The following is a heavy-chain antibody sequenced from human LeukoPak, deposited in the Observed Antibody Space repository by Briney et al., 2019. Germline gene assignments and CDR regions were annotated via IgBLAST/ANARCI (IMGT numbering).Heavy chain of an antibody. CDR1: GFTFGDYA. V-gene: IGHV3-49*04. Sequence: GRSLRLSCTASGFTFGDYAMSWVRQAPGKGLEWVGFIRSKAYGGTTEYAASVKGRFTISRDDSKSIGYLQMNSLKTEDTAVYYCSRGEVTIDYWGQGTLVTVSS. J-gene: IGHJ4*02. D-gene: IGHD5-18*01. CDR3: SRGEVTIDY. CDR2: IRSKAYGGTT.